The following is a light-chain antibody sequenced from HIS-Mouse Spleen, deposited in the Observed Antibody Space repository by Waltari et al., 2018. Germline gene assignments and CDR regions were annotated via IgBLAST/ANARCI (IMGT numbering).Light chain of an antibody. V-gene: IGLV3-10*01. J-gene: IGLJ2*01. CDR1: ALPKKY. CDR3: YSTDSSGNHRV. Sequence: SYERTQPPSVSVSPGQTARITCSGDALPKKYAYWYQQKSGQAPVLVIYEDSKRPSGIPEGFSGSSSGTMATLTISGAQVEDEADYYCYSTDSSGNHRVFGGGTKLTVL. CDR2: EDS.